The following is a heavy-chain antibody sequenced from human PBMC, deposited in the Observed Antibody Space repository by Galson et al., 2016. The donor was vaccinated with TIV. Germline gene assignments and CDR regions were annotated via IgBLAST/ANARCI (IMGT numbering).Heavy chain of an antibody. CDR1: GGTLSSYA. D-gene: IGHD1-26*01. J-gene: IGHJ3*02. CDR2: GIPMFDTS. Sequence: SVKVSCKASGGTLSSYAINWVRQAPGQGLEWMGRGIPMFDTSNYAQKFQGRITITADESTSTAYMELSSLRSEDTAVYYCARDGAWERPSGAFDIWGQGTLVTVSS. V-gene: IGHV1-69*13. CDR3: ARDGAWERPSGAFDI.